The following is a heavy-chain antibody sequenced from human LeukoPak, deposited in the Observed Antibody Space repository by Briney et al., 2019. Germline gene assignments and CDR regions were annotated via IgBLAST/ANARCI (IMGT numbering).Heavy chain of an antibody. D-gene: IGHD3-10*01. V-gene: IGHV7-4-1*02. CDR1: GYTFTSYD. Sequence: ASVKVSCKASGYTFTSYDINWVRQATGQGLEWMGWINTNTGNPTYAQGFTGRFVFSLDTSVSTAYLQISSLKAEDTAVYYCARDLRNYYGSGSPWGQGTLVTVSS. J-gene: IGHJ5*02. CDR3: ARDLRNYYGSGSP. CDR2: INTNTGNP.